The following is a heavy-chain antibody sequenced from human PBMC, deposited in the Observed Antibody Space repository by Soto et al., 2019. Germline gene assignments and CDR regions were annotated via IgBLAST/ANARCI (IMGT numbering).Heavy chain of an antibody. CDR1: GGSISSGGYS. Sequence: QLQLQESGSGLVRPSQTLSLTCAVSGGSISSGGYSWNWIRQPPGKGLEWIGYNYHSGSTLYNPSLKNRFTNSVGQSKNHSSQTLLSGSSADTAVYYCSRDQLAGDWVYPWGQGTLVTISS. CDR3: SRDQLAGDWVYP. D-gene: IGHD1-1*01. J-gene: IGHJ5*02. CDR2: NYHSGST. V-gene: IGHV4-30-2*01.